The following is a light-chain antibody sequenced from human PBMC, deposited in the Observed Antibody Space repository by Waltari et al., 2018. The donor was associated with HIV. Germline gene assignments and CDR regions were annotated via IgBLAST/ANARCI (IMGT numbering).Light chain of an antibody. V-gene: IGKV2-24*01. CDR3: LQSEASVWT. J-gene: IGKJ1*01. CDR2: QTS. CDR1: QRLVHSDGKTY. Sequence: VLTQAPHASPVTLGQTASTSSKSSQRLVHSDGKTYLIWLQHRPGQPPSLLISQTSKRFPGVPDRFTGSGSGTDFTLNISRLEADDVGVYYCLQSEASVWTFGQGTKVEIK.